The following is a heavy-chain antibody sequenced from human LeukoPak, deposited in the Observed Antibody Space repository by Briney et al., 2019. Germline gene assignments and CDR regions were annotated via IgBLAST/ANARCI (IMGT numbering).Heavy chain of an antibody. CDR3: ARLNYYDSSGSYSALDY. J-gene: IGHJ4*02. D-gene: IGHD3-22*01. CDR1: GYSFSGYW. V-gene: IGHV5-51*01. CDR2: IYPGDSDT. Sequence: PGESLKISCTGSGYSFSGYWIGWVRQMPRKGLESMGIIYPGDSDTRYSPSFEGQVTLSADKSITTAYLQWSSLKASDTAMYYCARLNYYDSSGSYSALDYWGQGTLVTVSS.